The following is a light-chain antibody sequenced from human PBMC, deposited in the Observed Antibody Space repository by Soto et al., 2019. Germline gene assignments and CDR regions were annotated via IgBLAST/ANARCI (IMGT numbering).Light chain of an antibody. V-gene: IGKV3-15*01. Sequence: EIVMTQSPATLSVSPGERATLSFRASQSVSSNLAWYQQKPGQAPRLLIYGASTRATGIPARFSGSGSGTEFTLTISSLQSEDFATYYCQQYNSRRTFGQGTKV. J-gene: IGKJ1*01. CDR3: QQYNSRRT. CDR2: GAS. CDR1: QSVSSN.